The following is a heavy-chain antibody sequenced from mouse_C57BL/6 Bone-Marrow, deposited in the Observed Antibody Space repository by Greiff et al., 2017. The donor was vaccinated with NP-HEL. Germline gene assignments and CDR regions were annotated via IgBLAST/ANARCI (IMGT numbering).Heavy chain of an antibody. Sequence: EVKLMESGGDLVKPGGSLKLSCAASGFTFSSYGMSWVRQTPDKRLEWVATISSGGSYTYYPDSVKGRFTISRDNAKHTLYLQMSSLKSEDTATYYCARRNYYGSSYLYAMDYWGQGTSVTVSS. D-gene: IGHD1-1*01. CDR3: ARRNYYGSSYLYAMDY. J-gene: IGHJ4*01. V-gene: IGHV5-6*02. CDR2: ISSGGSYT. CDR1: GFTFSSYG.